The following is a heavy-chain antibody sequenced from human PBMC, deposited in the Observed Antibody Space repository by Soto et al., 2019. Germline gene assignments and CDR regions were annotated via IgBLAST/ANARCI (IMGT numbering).Heavy chain of an antibody. J-gene: IGHJ4*02. CDR1: GYTFTSYG. CDR3: AIEKGYETDY. D-gene: IGHD5-12*01. Sequence: QVQLVQSGAEVKKPGASVKVSCKASGYTFTSYGISWVRQAPGQGLEWMGLISAYNGNTHYEQQLQGRDTITTNTSTSTAHMEMTSLRADDTAVNYCAIEKGYETDYWGRGTLVTVSS. V-gene: IGHV1-18*01. CDR2: ISAYNGNT.